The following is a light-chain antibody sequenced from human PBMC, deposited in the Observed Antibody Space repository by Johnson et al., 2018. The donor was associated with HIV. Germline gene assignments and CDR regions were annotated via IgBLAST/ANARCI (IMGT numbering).Light chain of an antibody. CDR1: SSNIGNNY. CDR2: DNN. V-gene: IGLV1-51*01. Sequence: QSVLTQPPSVYAAPGQKVTISCSGSSSNIGNNYVSWYQQLPGTAPKFLIYDNNKRPSGITDRFSGSKSGTSATLGITGLPTGDEADYYCGTWDTSLRAVFGTGTKVTVL. CDR3: GTWDTSLRAV. J-gene: IGLJ1*01.